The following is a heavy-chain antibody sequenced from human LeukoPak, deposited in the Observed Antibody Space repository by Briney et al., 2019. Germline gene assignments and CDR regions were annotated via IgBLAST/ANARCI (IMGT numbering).Heavy chain of an antibody. D-gene: IGHD3-10*02. CDR2: ISSSGSTI. Sequence: GGSLRLSCAASGFSFSNYYMSWVRQAPGKGLEWVSYISSSGSTIYYADSVKGRFTISRDNAKNSLYLQMNSLRAEDTAVYYCAELGITMIGGVWGKGTTVTISS. V-gene: IGHV3-48*03. J-gene: IGHJ6*04. CDR1: GFSFSNYY. CDR3: AELGITMIGGV.